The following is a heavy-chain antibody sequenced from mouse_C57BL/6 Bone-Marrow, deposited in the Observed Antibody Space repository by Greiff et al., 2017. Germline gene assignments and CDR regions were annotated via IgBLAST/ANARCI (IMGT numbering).Heavy chain of an antibody. Sequence: QVQLQQPGAELVKPGASVKMSCKASGYTFTSYWITWVKQRPGQGLEWIGDIYPGSGSTTYNEKFKSKATLTVATSSSSAYMQLSSLTSEDSAVYDGARSACCGNGGVFDYWGQGTTLTVSS. V-gene: IGHV1-55*01. CDR2: IYPGSGST. D-gene: IGHD1-2*01. CDR1: GYTFTSYW. CDR3: ARSACCGNGGVFDY. J-gene: IGHJ2*01.